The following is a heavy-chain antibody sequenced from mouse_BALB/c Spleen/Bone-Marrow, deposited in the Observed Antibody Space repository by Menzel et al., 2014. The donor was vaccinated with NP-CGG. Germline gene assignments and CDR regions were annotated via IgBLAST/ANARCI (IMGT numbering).Heavy chain of an antibody. V-gene: IGHV2-6-4*01. CDR2: IWGGGST. CDR3: ARNLRDPFAY. J-gene: IGHJ3*01. CDR1: GFSLSRYS. Sequence: VKLMESGPGLVAPSQSLSITCTVSGFSLSRYSIHWIRQPPGNGLEWLGMIWGGGSTDYNSALKSRLSISKDNSKSQVSLKMNSLQTDDTAIYYCARNLRDPFAYWGQGTLVTVSA.